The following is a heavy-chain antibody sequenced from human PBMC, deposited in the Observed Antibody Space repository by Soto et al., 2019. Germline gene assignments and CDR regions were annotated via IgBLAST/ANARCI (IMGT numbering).Heavy chain of an antibody. CDR3: ARRSWFGEPYYYYYMDV. Sequence: ASVKVSCKASGYTFTSYGISWVRQAPGQGLEWMGWISAYNGNTNYAQKLQGRVTMTTDTSTSTAYMELRSLRSDDTAVYYCARRSWFGEPYYYYYMDVWGKGTTVTVSS. J-gene: IGHJ6*03. V-gene: IGHV1-18*01. CDR2: ISAYNGNT. CDR1: GYTFTSYG. D-gene: IGHD3-10*01.